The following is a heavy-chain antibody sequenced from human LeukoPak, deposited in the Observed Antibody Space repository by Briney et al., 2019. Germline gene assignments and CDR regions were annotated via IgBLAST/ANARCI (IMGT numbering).Heavy chain of an antibody. V-gene: IGHV1-3*01. CDR3: ARDSGSENNDY. CDR2: ISAGNGNT. J-gene: IGHJ4*02. CDR1: GYTFTSYA. Sequence: ASVKVSCKASGYTFTSYAIHWVRQAPGQRLEWMGWISAGNGNTKYSQNFQGRVTFISNTSATTAFMELSSLRSEDAAVYYCARDSGSENNDYWGQGTLVTVSP. D-gene: IGHD1/OR15-1a*01.